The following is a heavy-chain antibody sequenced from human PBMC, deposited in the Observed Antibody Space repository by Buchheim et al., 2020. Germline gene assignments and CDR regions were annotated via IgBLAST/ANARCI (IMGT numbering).Heavy chain of an antibody. Sequence: EVQLVESGGGLVQPGGSLRLSCAASGFTLSNYWMSWVRQAPGKGLEWVANIKEDGSERYYVDSVKGRFTISRDNAKNSLYLQMNSLRAEDTAVYYCASTGYTSGWLNWGQGT. CDR1: GFTLSNYW. D-gene: IGHD6-19*01. V-gene: IGHV3-7*03. J-gene: IGHJ4*02. CDR2: IKEDGSER. CDR3: ASTGYTSGWLN.